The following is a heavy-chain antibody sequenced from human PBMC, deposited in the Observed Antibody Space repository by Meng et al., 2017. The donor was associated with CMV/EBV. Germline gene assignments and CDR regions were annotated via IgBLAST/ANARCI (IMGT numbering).Heavy chain of an antibody. V-gene: IGHV3-21*01. CDR1: GFTFSSYS. D-gene: IGHD3-16*01. CDR3: ARVKFTLRYFDY. CDR2: ISSSSSYI. Sequence: GGPLRLSCAASGFTFSSYSMNWVRQAPGKGLEWVSSISSSSSYIYYADSVKGRFTISRDNAKNSLYLQMNSLRAEDTAVYYCARVKFTLRYFDYWGQGTLVTVSS. J-gene: IGHJ4*02.